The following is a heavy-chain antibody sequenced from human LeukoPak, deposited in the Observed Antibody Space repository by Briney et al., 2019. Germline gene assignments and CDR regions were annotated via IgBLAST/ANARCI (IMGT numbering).Heavy chain of an antibody. CDR1: GGSVSSGSYY. D-gene: IGHD5-12*01. CDR2: IYYSGST. J-gene: IGHJ4*02. Sequence: KPSETLSLTCTVSGGSVSSGSYYWSWIRQPPRKGLEWIGYIYYSGSTNYNPSLKSRVTISVDTSKNQFSLKLSSVTAADTAVYYCARLNSGYDIRFDYWGQGTLVTVSS. CDR3: ARLNSGYDIRFDY. V-gene: IGHV4-61*01.